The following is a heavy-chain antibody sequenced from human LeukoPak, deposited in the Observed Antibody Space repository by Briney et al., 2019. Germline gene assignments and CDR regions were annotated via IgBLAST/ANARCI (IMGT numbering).Heavy chain of an antibody. V-gene: IGHV3-30*02. CDR1: GFTFSSYG. Sequence: GSLRLSCAASGFTFSSYGMHWVRQAPGKGLEWVAFIRYDGSNKYCADSVKGRFTISRDNSKNTLYLQMNSLRAEDTAVYYCARYGSTVTTAFDYWGQGTLVTVSS. CDR3: ARYGSTVTTAFDY. D-gene: IGHD4-11*01. CDR2: IRYDGSNK. J-gene: IGHJ4*02.